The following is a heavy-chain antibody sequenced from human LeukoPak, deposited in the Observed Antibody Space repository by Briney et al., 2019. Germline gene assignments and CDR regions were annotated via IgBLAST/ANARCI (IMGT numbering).Heavy chain of an antibody. CDR2: ISYDGSNK. CDR1: GFTFSSYG. CDR3: AKDRAYYGSGSYRIIYYYGMDV. D-gene: IGHD3-10*01. J-gene: IGHJ6*02. V-gene: IGHV3-30*18. Sequence: PGRSLRLSCAASGFTFSSYGMPWVRQAPGKGLEWVAVISYDGSNKYYADSVKGRFTISRDNSKNTLYLQMNSLRAEDTAVYYCAKDRAYYGSGSYRIIYYYGMDVWGQGTTVTVSS.